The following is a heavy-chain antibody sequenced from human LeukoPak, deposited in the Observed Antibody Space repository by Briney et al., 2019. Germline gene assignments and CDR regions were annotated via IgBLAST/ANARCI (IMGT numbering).Heavy chain of an antibody. CDR3: ARLAKDLNTAMADGDDT. CDR1: GFTFSNAW. V-gene: IGHV4-59*08. J-gene: IGHJ5*02. CDR2: IYYSGST. D-gene: IGHD5-18*01. Sequence: GSLRLSCAASGFTFSNAWMSWVRQAPGKGLEWIGYIYYSGSTNYNPSLKSRVTISVDTSKNQFSLKLSSVTAADTAVYYCARLAKDLNTAMADGDDTWGQGTLVTVSS.